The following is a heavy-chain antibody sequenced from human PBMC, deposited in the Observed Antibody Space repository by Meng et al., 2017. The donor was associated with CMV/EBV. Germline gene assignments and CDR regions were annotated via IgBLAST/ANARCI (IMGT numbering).Heavy chain of an antibody. CDR2: IDWDDDK. Sequence: SGPTLVKPTQTLTLTCTFSGFSLSTSGMRVSWLRQPPGKALEWLARIDWDDDKFYSTSLKTRLTISKDTSKNQVVLTMTNMDPVDTATYYCARISLTCSSGWCFDYWGQGTLVTVSS. CDR3: ARISLTCSSGWCFDY. V-gene: IGHV2-70D*14. CDR1: GFSLSTSGMR. J-gene: IGHJ4*02. D-gene: IGHD6-19*01.